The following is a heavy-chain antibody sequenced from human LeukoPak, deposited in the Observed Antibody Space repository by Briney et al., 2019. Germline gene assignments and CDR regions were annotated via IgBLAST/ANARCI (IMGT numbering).Heavy chain of an antibody. Sequence: GGSLRLSCAASGFTFSSYWMGWVRQAPGKGLEWVANIKQDGSEKYYVDSVKGRFTISRDNAKNSLYLQMNSLRAEDTAVYYCARECPIFDYDFWSGYYNDAFDIWGQGTMVTVSS. CDR2: IKQDGSEK. J-gene: IGHJ3*02. V-gene: IGHV3-7*01. CDR3: ARECPIFDYDFWSGYYNDAFDI. D-gene: IGHD3-3*01. CDR1: GFTFSSYW.